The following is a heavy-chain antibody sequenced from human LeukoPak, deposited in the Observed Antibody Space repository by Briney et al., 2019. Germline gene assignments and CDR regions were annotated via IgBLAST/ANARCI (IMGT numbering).Heavy chain of an antibody. Sequence: SETLSLTCAVYGGSFSGYYWSWIRQPAGKGLEWIGRIFTSGSTNYNPSPKSRVTMSVDTSKNQFSLKLSSVTAADTAVYYCARYCSSTSCSDWFDPWGQGTLVTVSS. D-gene: IGHD2-2*01. CDR1: GGSFSGYY. V-gene: IGHV4-59*10. CDR2: IFTSGST. CDR3: ARYCSSTSCSDWFDP. J-gene: IGHJ5*02.